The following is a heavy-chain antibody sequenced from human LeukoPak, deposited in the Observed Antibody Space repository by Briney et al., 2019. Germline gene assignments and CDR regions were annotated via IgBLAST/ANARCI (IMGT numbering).Heavy chain of an antibody. J-gene: IGHJ3*02. CDR1: GFTFSNYA. CDR2: IKQDGSEK. D-gene: IGHD3-10*01. Sequence: GGSLRLSCAASGFTFSNYAMSWVRQAPGKGLEWVANIKQDGSEKYYVDSVKGRFTISRDNAKNSLYLQMNSLRAEDTAVYYCARDMRDVLLWFGELFGDAFDIWGQGTMVTVSS. V-gene: IGHV3-7*01. CDR3: ARDMRDVLLWFGELFGDAFDI.